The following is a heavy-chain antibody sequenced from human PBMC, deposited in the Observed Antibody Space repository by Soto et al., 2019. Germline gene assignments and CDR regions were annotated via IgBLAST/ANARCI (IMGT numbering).Heavy chain of an antibody. D-gene: IGHD1-7*01. CDR3: AKRRGVELTRSSFEY. V-gene: IGHV1-46*02. CDR1: GYTFNRHY. Sequence: QVQLVQSEAEVRKPGASVKVSCKASGYTFNRHYIQWVRQAPGQGLEWMGMIDPSGGDTNYAKKFQGTVTLTSGTSTSTVYMALSSLRSEDKAVYYCAKRRGVELTRSSFEYWGPGTLVIVSS. CDR2: IDPSGGDT. J-gene: IGHJ4*02.